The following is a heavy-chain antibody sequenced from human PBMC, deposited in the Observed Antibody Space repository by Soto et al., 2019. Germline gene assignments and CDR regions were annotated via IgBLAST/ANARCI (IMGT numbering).Heavy chain of an antibody. V-gene: IGHV1-18*04. J-gene: IGHJ6*02. Sequence: QGQLVQSGGEVTKPGASVKVSCNSSGYTFTSYGISWVRQAPGQGLEWMGWISPYSGHTKESQKVQGRVTLTTETSTGTAYMELTNLASDDTAVYYCARDRYTTAKCYTHHLDVWGQGTTVIVSS. D-gene: IGHD2-2*02. CDR3: ARDRYTTAKCYTHHLDV. CDR1: GYTFTSYG. CDR2: ISPYSGHT.